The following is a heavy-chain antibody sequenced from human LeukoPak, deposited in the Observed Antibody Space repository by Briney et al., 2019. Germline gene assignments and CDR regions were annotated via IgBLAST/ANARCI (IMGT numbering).Heavy chain of an antibody. J-gene: IGHJ1*01. D-gene: IGHD6-19*01. V-gene: IGHV1-18*01. CDR3: ARDPVGIAVAGPKYFQH. CDR1: GYTFTSYG. Sequence: WASVKVSCKASGYTFTSYGISWVRQAPGQGLEWMGWISAYNGNTNYAQKLQGRVTMTTDTSTSTAYMELRSLRSDDTAVYYCARDPVGIAVAGPKYFQHWGQGTLVTVSS. CDR2: ISAYNGNT.